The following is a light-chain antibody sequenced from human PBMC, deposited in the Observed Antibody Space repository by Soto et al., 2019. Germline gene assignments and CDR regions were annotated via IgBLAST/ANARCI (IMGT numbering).Light chain of an antibody. CDR3: QQYGSSPPVT. V-gene: IGKV3-20*01. CDR1: QSVSSIY. J-gene: IGKJ1*01. Sequence: EIVLTQSPGTLSLSPGERATLSCRASQSVSSIYLAWYQQKPGQAPRLLIYGASSRATGIPDRFSGSGSGTDFTLTISRLEPEDVAVYYCQQYGSSPPVTFGQGTKVEIK. CDR2: GAS.